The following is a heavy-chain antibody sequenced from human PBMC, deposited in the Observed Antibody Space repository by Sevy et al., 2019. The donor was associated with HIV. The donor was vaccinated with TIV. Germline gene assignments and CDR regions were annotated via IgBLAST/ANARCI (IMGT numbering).Heavy chain of an antibody. J-gene: IGHJ6*02. V-gene: IGHV4-34*01. CDR3: ARGRIGLWAKHNYYYGMDV. D-gene: IGHD2-21*01. CDR1: GGSFSGYY. CDR2: INHSGST. Sequence: SETLSLTCAVYGGSFSGYYWSWIRQPPGKGLEWIGEINHSGSTNYNPPLKSRVTISVDTSKNQFSLKLSSVTAADTAVYYCARGRIGLWAKHNYYYGMDVWGQGTTVTVSS.